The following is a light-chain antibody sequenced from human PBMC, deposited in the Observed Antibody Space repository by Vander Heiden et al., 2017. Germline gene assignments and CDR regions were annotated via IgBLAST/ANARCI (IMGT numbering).Light chain of an antibody. CDR1: QSVSTNY. CDR2: GGS. V-gene: IGKV3-20*01. Sequence: EIVLTQSPGTLSMSPGEKATLSCRASQSVSTNYLAWYQQKPGQAPRLLISGGSKRASGIPDRFTGSGSGTDFTLTISRLEPEDFAVYFCQQCGNSPPTFGGGTKVEIK. J-gene: IGKJ4*01. CDR3: QQCGNSPPT.